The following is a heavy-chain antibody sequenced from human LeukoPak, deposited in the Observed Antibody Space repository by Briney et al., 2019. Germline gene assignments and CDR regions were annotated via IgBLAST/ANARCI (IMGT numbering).Heavy chain of an antibody. CDR2: ISAYYGNT. J-gene: IGHJ4*02. V-gene: IGHV1-18*04. D-gene: IGHD3-10*01. CDR1: GYTFTSYG. Sequence: ASVKVSCKASGYTFTSYGISWVRQAPGQGLEWMGWISAYYGNTNYAQKLQGRVTMTTDTSTSTAYMELRSLRSDDTAVYYCARALLWFGEYYFDYWGQGTLVTVSS. CDR3: ARALLWFGEYYFDY.